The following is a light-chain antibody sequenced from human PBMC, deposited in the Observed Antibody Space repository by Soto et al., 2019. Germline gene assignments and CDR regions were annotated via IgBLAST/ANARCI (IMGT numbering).Light chain of an antibody. CDR2: DVT. Sequence: QSALAQPAYVSGSPGQSITISCTGTSSDVGAYNYVSWYHQHHPGKAPELIIYDVTDRPSGVSTRFSGSKSGNTASLTISGLQAEDEGDYYCSSYTTTQTVIFGGGTKLTVL. J-gene: IGLJ2*01. CDR3: SSYTTTQTVI. CDR1: SSDVGAYNY. V-gene: IGLV2-14*01.